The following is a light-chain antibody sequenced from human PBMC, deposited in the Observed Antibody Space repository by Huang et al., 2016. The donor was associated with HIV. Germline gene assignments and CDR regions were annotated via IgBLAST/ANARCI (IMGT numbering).Light chain of an antibody. V-gene: IGKV3-15*01. Sequence: EIVMTQSPATLSVSPGERATLYCRASESVSSKLAWYQQKPGQGPRLLIYDASTRATAIPVRFSGSGSGTEFTLTIRSLQSGDSAVYYCQQYYNWPLYTFGQGTKLEIK. CDR3: QQYYNWPLYT. J-gene: IGKJ2*01. CDR2: DAS. CDR1: ESVSSK.